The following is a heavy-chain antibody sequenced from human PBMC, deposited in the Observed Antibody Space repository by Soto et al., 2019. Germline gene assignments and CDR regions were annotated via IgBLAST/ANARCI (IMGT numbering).Heavy chain of an antibody. CDR3: ARNSFVVVPAASHYYYYYMDV. J-gene: IGHJ6*03. Sequence: ASVKVSCKASGYTFTSYDINWVRQATGQGLEWMGWMNPNSGNTGYAQKFQGRVTMTRNTSISTAYMELSSLRSEDTAVYYCARNSFVVVPAASHYYYYYMDVWGKGTTVTVSS. V-gene: IGHV1-8*01. CDR2: MNPNSGNT. CDR1: GYTFTSYD. D-gene: IGHD2-2*01.